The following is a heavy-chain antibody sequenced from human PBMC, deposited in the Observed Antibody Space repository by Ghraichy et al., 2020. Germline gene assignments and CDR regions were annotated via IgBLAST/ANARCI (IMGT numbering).Heavy chain of an antibody. CDR2: VKPDGGEQ. J-gene: IGHJ3*01. D-gene: IGHD1-1*01. CDR3: AKCRGTTWNDALDV. Sequence: GGSLRLSCAASGFMFSSYWVTWVRQAPGKGLEWVANVKPDGGEQNYVGSVKGRFTISRDNAKKSLYLQMNSLRAEDTAVYYCAKCRGTTWNDALDVWGQGTMVTVSS. CDR1: GFMFSSYW. V-gene: IGHV3-7*01.